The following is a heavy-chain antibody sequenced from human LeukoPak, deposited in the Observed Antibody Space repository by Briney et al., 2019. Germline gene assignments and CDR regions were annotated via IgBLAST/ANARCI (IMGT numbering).Heavy chain of an antibody. D-gene: IGHD1-14*01. Sequence: PGGSLRLSCAASGFTFSSYSMNWVRQAPGKGLEWVSSISSSSSYIYYADSVKGRFTISRDNAKNSLYLQMNSLRAEDTAVYYCARVTTAAYERRALDYWGQGTLVTVSS. CDR3: ARVTTAAYERRALDY. V-gene: IGHV3-21*01. CDR2: ISSSSSYI. CDR1: GFTFSSYS. J-gene: IGHJ4*02.